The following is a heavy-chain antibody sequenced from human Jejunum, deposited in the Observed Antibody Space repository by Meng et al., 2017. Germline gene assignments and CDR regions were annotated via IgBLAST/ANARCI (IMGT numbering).Heavy chain of an antibody. Sequence: QVRLQDAGPGLLRPSETLPLTCTVSGDSVSSDNYYWSWIRQPPGKGLEWIGYVYYSGHTDCNPSLKSRLSISIDTSKNHFSLKLSSVTAADTAVYYCARTPLYSGSYYFDPWGQGALVTVSS. CDR1: GDSVSSDNYY. CDR2: VYYSGHT. J-gene: IGHJ4*02. D-gene: IGHD1-26*01. V-gene: IGHV4-61*03. CDR3: ARTPLYSGSYYFDP.